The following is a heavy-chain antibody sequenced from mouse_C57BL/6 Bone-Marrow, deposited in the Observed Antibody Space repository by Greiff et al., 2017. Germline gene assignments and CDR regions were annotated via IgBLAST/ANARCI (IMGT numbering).Heavy chain of an antibody. CDR1: GFTFSSYA. D-gene: IGHD1-1*01. Sequence: EVQGVESGGGLVKPGGSLKLSCAASGFTFSSYAMSWVRQTPEKRLEWVAYISNGGGSTYYPDTVKGRFTISRDYAKNTLYLQMSRLKSEDTAMYYCARLDYGSSYWYFDVWGTGTTVTVSS. CDR3: ARLDYGSSYWYFDV. V-gene: IGHV5-12-1*01. CDR2: ISNGGGST. J-gene: IGHJ1*03.